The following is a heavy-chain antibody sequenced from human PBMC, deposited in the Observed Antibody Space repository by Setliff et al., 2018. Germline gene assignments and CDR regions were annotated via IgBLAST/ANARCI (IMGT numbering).Heavy chain of an antibody. Sequence: PGGSLRLSCAASGFSFSGSAVYWVRQASVKGLEWIGRIRGRTDNYATAYAASVRGRFTISRDDSKSTAYLQMNSLKTEDTAVYYCAGAGGNSDYFDYWGQGTLVSVSS. J-gene: IGHJ4*02. CDR1: GFSFSGSA. D-gene: IGHD2-21*02. CDR2: IRGRTDNYAT. V-gene: IGHV3-73*01. CDR3: AGAGGNSDYFDY.